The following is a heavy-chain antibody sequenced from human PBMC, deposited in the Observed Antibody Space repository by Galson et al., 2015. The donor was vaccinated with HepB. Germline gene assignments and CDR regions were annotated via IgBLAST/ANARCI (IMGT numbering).Heavy chain of an antibody. V-gene: IGHV3-21*01. Sequence: SLRLSCAASGLTFYRYNVNWVRQAPGKGLEWVASISSGSSYIYYADSVKGRFTISRDNTKNSVSLQMNGLRAEDTAVYYCARESHCGGYICYFDYWGQGTLVTVSS. CDR1: GLTFYRYN. J-gene: IGHJ4*02. CDR2: ISSGSSYI. CDR3: ARESHCGGYICYFDY. D-gene: IGHD2-21*01.